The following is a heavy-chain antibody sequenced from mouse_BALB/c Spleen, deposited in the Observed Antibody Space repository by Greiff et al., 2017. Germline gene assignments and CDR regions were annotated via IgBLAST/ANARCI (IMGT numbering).Heavy chain of an antibody. D-gene: IGHD1-1*01. J-gene: IGHJ3*01. CDR1: GYSITSDYA. Sequence: EVKLVESGPGLVKPSQTLSLTCTVTGYSITSDYAWNWIRQFPGNKLEWMGYISYSGSTSYNPSLKSRISITRDTSKNQFFLQLNSVTTEDTATYYCARGSSYGFAYWGQGTLVTVSA. CDR3: ARGSSYGFAY. CDR2: ISYSGST. V-gene: IGHV3-2*02.